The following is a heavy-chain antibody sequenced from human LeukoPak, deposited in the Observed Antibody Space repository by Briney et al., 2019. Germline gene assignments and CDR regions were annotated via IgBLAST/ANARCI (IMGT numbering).Heavy chain of an antibody. J-gene: IGHJ4*02. CDR1: GVSISSYY. Sequence: SETLSLTCTVSGVSISSYYWSWIRQPPGKGLDWIGYIYYSGSTNYNPSLKSRVTISVDTSKNQFSLKLSSVTAADTAVYYCARGRYSGYDWVDYWGQGTLVTVSS. D-gene: IGHD5-12*01. V-gene: IGHV4-59*01. CDR3: ARGRYSGYDWVDY. CDR2: IYYSGST.